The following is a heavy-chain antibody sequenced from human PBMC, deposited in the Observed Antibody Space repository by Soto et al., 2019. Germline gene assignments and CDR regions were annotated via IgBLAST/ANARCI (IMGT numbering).Heavy chain of an antibody. CDR2: IYYSGST. J-gene: IGHJ6*02. CDR1: GGSISSGGYY. D-gene: IGHD3-3*01. V-gene: IGHV4-31*03. CDR3: ARLAATHYDFWSDPSHYYGMDV. Sequence: TLSLTCTVSGGSISSGGYYWSWIRQHPGKGLEWIGYIYYSGSTYYNPSLKSRVTISVDTSKNQFSLKLSSVTAADTAVYYCARLAATHYDFWSDPSHYYGMDVWGQGTTVTVSS.